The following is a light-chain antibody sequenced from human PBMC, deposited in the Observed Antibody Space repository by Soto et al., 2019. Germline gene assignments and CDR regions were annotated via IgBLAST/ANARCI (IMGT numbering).Light chain of an antibody. V-gene: IGLV2-8*01. J-gene: IGLJ1*01. CDR1: SSDVGAYNY. Sequence: QSALTQPPSASGSPGQSVTISCTGTSSDVGAYNYVSWYQQHPGKAPKLMIYEVSKRPSGVPDRFSGSKSGNTASLTVSGLPAEDEADYYCSSYAGSNNFFYVLGTGTKLTVL. CDR2: EVS. CDR3: SSYAGSNNFFYV.